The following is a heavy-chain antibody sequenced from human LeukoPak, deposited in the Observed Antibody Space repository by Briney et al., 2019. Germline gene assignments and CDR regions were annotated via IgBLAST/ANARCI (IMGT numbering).Heavy chain of an antibody. J-gene: IGHJ4*02. D-gene: IGHD4-23*01. CDR1: GYTFTSYD. CDR3: AREGADYGGNS. Sequence: ASVKVSRKASGYTFTSYDINWVRQATGQGLEWMGWMNPNSGNTGYAQKFQGGVTMTRNTSISTAYMELSSLRSEDTAVYYCAREGADYGGNSWGQGTLVTVSS. V-gene: IGHV1-8*01. CDR2: MNPNSGNT.